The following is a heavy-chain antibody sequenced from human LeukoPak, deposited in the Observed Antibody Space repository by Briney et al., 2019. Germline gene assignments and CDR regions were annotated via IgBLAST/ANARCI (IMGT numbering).Heavy chain of an antibody. CDR2: IYSGGST. J-gene: IGHJ6*02. Sequence: GGSLRLSCAASGFTVSSNYMSWVRQAPGKGLEWVSVIYSGGSTYYADSVKGRFTISRDNSKNMLYLQMNSLRAEDTAVYYCARGAIRYYGMDVWGQGTTVTVSS. D-gene: IGHD3-3*01. CDR1: GFTVSSNY. V-gene: IGHV3-66*01. CDR3: ARGAIRYYGMDV.